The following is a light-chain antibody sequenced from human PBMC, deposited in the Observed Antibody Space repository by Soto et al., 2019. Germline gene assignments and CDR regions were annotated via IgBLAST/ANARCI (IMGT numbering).Light chain of an antibody. V-gene: IGKV1-5*03. J-gene: IGKJ1*01. Sequence: DIQMTQSPSTLSASVGDRVIIICRASQSISSWLAWYQQKPGKAPKLLIYKASSLESGVPSRFSGSGSGTEFTLTISSLQPDDFATYYCQQYNPYLWTFGQGTKVEIK. CDR3: QQYNPYLWT. CDR1: QSISSW. CDR2: KAS.